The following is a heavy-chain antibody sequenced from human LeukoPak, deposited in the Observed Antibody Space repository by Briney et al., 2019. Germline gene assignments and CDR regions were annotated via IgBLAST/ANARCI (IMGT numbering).Heavy chain of an antibody. CDR1: GYTFTSYA. V-gene: IGHV1-69*13. J-gene: IGHJ4*02. CDR3: APTPDYGDYYAIGY. CDR2: IIPIFGTA. Sequence: SVKVSCKASGYTFTSYAMHWVRQAPGQRLEWMGGIIPIFGTANYAQKFQGRVTITADESTSTAYMELSSLRSEDTAVYYCAPTPDYGDYYAIGYWGQGTLVTVSS. D-gene: IGHD4-17*01.